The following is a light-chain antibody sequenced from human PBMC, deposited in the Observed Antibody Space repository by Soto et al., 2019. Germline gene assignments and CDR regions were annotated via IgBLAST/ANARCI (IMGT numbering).Light chain of an antibody. J-gene: IGLJ2*01. CDR2: KNN. Sequence: QSVLTQPPSASGTRGQRVTISCSGSSSNIGSNTVNWYQQVPGTAPKLLIYKNNQRPSGVPDRFSGSKSGTSASLAISGLQSEDEADYYCAKWDDSLNAVVFGGGTKLTVL. CDR3: AKWDDSLNAVV. V-gene: IGLV1-44*01. CDR1: SSNIGSNT.